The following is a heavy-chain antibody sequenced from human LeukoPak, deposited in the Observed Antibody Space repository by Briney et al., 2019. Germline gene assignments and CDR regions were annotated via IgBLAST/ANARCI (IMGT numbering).Heavy chain of an antibody. CDR2: IYYSGST. CDR1: GGSISSYY. J-gene: IGHJ5*02. D-gene: IGHD5-12*01. V-gene: IGHV4-59*01. CDR3: ARSTVATIGWFDP. Sequence: SETLSLTCTVSGGSISSYYWSWIRQPPGKGLEWIGYIYYSGSTNYNPSLKSRVTISVDTSKNQFSLKLSSVTAVDTAVYYCARSTVATIGWFDPWGQGTLVTVSS.